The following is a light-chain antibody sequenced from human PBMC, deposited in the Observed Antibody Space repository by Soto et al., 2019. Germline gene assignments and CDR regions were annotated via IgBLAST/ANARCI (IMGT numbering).Light chain of an antibody. CDR1: QSVSSSY. CDR2: GAS. CDR3: QQYGSSPST. V-gene: IGKV3-20*01. J-gene: IGKJ5*01. Sequence: ELVLTQSPGTLSSSPGERATLSCRASQSVSSSYLAWYQQKPGQAPRLLIYGASSRATGIPDRFSGSGSGTDFTLTISRLEPEDFAVYYCQQYGSSPSTFGQGTRLEIK.